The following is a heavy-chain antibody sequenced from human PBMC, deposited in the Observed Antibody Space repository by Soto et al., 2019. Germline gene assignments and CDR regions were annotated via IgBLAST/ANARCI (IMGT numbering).Heavy chain of an antibody. CDR2: INHSGST. CDR3: ARAIAVAGTLGYFDY. D-gene: IGHD6-19*01. J-gene: IGHJ4*02. CDR1: GGSFRGYY. V-gene: IGHV4-34*01. Sequence: SETLSLTCAVYGGSFRGYYWSWIRQPPGKGLEWIVEINHSGSTHYNPSLKSRVTISVDTSKNQFSLKLSSVTAADTAVYYCARAIAVAGTLGYFDYWGQGTLVTVSS.